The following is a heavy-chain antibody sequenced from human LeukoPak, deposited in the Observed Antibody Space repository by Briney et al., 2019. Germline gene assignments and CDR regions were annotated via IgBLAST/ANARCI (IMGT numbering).Heavy chain of an antibody. CDR2: ISSSSSYI. Sequence: GGSLRLSCAASGFTFSSYSMNWVRQAPGKGLEWVSSISSSSSYIYYADSVKGRFTISRDNAKNSLYLQMNSLRAEDTAVYYWARGSGYGKGHDYWGQGTLVTVSS. V-gene: IGHV3-21*01. D-gene: IGHD5-12*01. CDR1: GFTFSSYS. J-gene: IGHJ4*02. CDR3: ARGSGYGKGHDY.